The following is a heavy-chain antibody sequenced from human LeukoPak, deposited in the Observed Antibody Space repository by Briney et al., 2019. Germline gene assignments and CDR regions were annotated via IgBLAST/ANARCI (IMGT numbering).Heavy chain of an antibody. D-gene: IGHD6-19*01. J-gene: IGHJ5*02. CDR3: AREGSSSDNWFDP. CDR1: GYSFTSYW. V-gene: IGHV5-51*01. CDR2: IYPGDSDT. Sequence: GESLKISCKSSGYSFTSYWIGWVRQMPGKGLEWMGIIYPGDSDTRYSPSFQGQVTISADNSISTAYLQWSSLKASDTAMYYCAREGSSSDNWFDPWGQGTLVTVSS.